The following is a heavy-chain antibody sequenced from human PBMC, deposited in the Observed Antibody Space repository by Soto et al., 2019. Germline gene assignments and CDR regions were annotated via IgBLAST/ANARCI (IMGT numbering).Heavy chain of an antibody. CDR2: MNPNSGNT. CDR3: AREVTFGELFYIDY. D-gene: IGHD3-10*01. CDR1: GYTFTSYD. V-gene: IGHV1-8*01. Sequence: GASVKVSCKASGYTFTSYDINWVRQATGQGLEWMGWMNPNSGNTGYAQKFQGRATMTRNTSISTAYMELSSLRSEDTAVYYCAREVTFGELFYIDYWGQGTLVTVSS. J-gene: IGHJ4*02.